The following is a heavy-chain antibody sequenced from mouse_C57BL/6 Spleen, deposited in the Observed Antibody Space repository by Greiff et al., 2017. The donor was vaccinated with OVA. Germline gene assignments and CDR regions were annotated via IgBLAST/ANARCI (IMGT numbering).Heavy chain of an antibody. D-gene: IGHD1-1*01. CDR3: AIHYYGSSYFDY. V-gene: IGHV1-18*01. CDR1: GYTFTDYN. J-gene: IGHJ2*01. CDR2: INPNNGGT. Sequence: EVKLQESGPELVKPGASVKIPCKASGYTFTDYNMDWVKQSHGKSLEWIGDINPNNGGTIYNQKFKGKATLTVDKSSSTAYMELRSLTSEDTAVYYCAIHYYGSSYFDYWGQGTTLTVSS.